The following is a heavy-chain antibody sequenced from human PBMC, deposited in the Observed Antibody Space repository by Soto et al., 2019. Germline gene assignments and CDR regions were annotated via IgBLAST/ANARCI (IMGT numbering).Heavy chain of an antibody. CDR3: ARDRDRLQLGGNYYYIMDV. Sequence: QVQLVQSGAEVKKPGASVKLSCKASRGTFRSSAISWVRQAPGQGLEWLGGISPIFPTPDYAQKFQDRVNITSDESTSTAYMELSSLTSEDTAVYYCARDRDRLQLGGNYYYIMDVWGQGTTVTVSS. J-gene: IGHJ6*02. CDR2: ISPIFPTP. V-gene: IGHV1-69*05. D-gene: IGHD5-12*01. CDR1: RGTFRSSA.